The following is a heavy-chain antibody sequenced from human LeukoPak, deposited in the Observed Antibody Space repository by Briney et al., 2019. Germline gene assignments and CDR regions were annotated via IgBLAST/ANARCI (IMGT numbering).Heavy chain of an antibody. CDR1: GFTFGSYW. D-gene: IGHD6-19*01. CDR2: INQDGSQK. V-gene: IGHV3-7*01. Sequence: GGSLRLSCTASGFTFGSYWMSWVRQAPGKGLEWVANINQDGSQKYYVDSVKGRFTISRDNAKNSLYLQMNSLRAEDTAVYYCARRLAVDWGQGTLVTVSS. CDR3: ARRLAVD. J-gene: IGHJ4*02.